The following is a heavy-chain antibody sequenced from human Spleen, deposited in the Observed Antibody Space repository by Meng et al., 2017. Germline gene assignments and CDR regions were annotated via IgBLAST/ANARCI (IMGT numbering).Heavy chain of an antibody. CDR3: ARHDMVGATNWFDP. CDR1: GGSISSSNYY. V-gene: IGHV4-39*01. J-gene: IGHJ5*02. Sequence: QLQLQESGPGLVKPSETLSLTCTVSGGSISSSNYYWGWIRQPPGKGLEWIGSIYYSGTTYYNPSLKSRVTISVDTSKNQFSLKLSSVTAADTAVYYCARHDMVGATNWFDPWGQGTLVTVSS. D-gene: IGHD1-26*01. CDR2: IYYSGTT.